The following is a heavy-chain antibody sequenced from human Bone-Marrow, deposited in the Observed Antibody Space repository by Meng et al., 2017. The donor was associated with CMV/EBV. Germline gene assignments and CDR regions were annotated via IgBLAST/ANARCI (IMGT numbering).Heavy chain of an antibody. CDR2: TYYRSKWYN. J-gene: IGHJ6*02. D-gene: IGHD6-19*01. CDR3: ARVGVGYSSGWPHGMDV. V-gene: IGHV6-1*01. Sequence: SCAISGDSVSSHSVAWNWIRQSPSRGLEWLGRTYYRSKWYNDYAVSVESRITIKPDTSKNQFSLQLNSVTPEDTAVYYCARVGVGYSSGWPHGMDVWGQGTTVTVSS. CDR1: GDSVSSHSVA.